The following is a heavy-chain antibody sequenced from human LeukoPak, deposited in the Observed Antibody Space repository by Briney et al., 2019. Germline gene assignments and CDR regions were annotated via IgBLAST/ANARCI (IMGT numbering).Heavy chain of an antibody. Sequence: ASVTVSCKASGYTFTSYDINWVRQATGQGLEWMGWMNPNSGNTGYAQKFQGRVTITRNTSISTAYMELSSLRSEDTAVYYCARAGYSSGWYQYYYYYYYMDVWGKGTTVTVSS. CDR2: MNPNSGNT. V-gene: IGHV1-8*03. CDR1: GYTFTSYD. J-gene: IGHJ6*03. CDR3: ARAGYSSGWYQYYYYYYYMDV. D-gene: IGHD6-19*01.